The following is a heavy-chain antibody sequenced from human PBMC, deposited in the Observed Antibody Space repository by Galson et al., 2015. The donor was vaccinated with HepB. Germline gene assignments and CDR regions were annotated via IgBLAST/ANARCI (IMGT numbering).Heavy chain of an antibody. Sequence: QSGAEVKKPGESLRISCKAFGYTFTSYGITWVRQAPGQGLEWMGWINAYNGNTNYAQKLQGRVTMTTDTSTSTAYMEVRSLKSDDTAVYYCARDQVVSFIGAFDIWGQGTMVSVSS. J-gene: IGHJ3*02. V-gene: IGHV1-18*01. D-gene: IGHD3-22*01. CDR1: GYTFTSYG. CDR2: INAYNGNT. CDR3: ARDQVVSFIGAFDI.